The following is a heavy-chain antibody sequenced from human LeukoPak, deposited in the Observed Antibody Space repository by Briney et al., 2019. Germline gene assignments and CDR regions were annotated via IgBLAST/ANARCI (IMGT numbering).Heavy chain of an antibody. CDR3: ARGPSIVGAIMGIDY. D-gene: IGHD1-26*01. CDR2: IRYDGNNK. CDR1: GFTFKNYG. V-gene: IGHV3-30*02. Sequence: GGSLRLSCVASGFTFKNYGMHWVRQTPGKGLGWVTFIRYDGNNKYYADSVKGRFTISRDNAKNSLYLQMNSLRAEDTAVYYCARGPSIVGAIMGIDYWGQGTLVTVSS. J-gene: IGHJ4*02.